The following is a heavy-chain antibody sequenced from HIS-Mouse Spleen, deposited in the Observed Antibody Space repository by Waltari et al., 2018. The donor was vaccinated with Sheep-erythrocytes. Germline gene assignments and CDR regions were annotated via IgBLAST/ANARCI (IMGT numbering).Heavy chain of an antibody. CDR3: ARQDIVVVPAAIGAFDI. CDR1: GYSISSGYY. D-gene: IGHD2-2*01. J-gene: IGHJ3*02. Sequence: QVQLQESGPGLVKPSETLSLTCTVSGYSISSGYYWGWIRQPPGKGLEWIGSIYHSGSTYYHPSLKSRVTISGDTSKNQFSLKLSSVTAADTAVYYCARQDIVVVPAAIGAFDIWGQGTMVTVSS. CDR2: IYHSGST. V-gene: IGHV4-38-2*02.